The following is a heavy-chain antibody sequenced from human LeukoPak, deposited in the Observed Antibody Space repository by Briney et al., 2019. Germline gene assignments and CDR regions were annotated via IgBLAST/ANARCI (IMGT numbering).Heavy chain of an antibody. Sequence: ASVKVSCKASEYIFTSYYMHWVRQAPGQGPEWMGKINPSGGSTSYAQKYQGRVTMTRDTSTSTVYMELSSLRSEDTAVYYCARDPCGGDCHFDYWGQGALVTVSS. CDR1: EYIFTSYY. D-gene: IGHD2-21*02. J-gene: IGHJ4*02. CDR3: ARDPCGGDCHFDY. CDR2: INPSGGST. V-gene: IGHV1-46*01.